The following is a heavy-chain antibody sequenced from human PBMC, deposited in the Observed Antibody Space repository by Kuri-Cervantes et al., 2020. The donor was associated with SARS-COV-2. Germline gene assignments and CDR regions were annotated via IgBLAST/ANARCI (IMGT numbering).Heavy chain of an antibody. CDR3: ARDANYGSRLPRKFDY. CDR1: GFTFSSCS. D-gene: IGHD5-12*01. Sequence: GESLKISCAASGFTFSSCSMNWVRQAPGRGLEWVSYISSSSSTIYYADSVKGRFTISRDNAKNSLYLQMNSLRDEDTAVYYCARDANYGSRLPRKFDYWGQGTLVTVSS. CDR2: ISSSSSTI. V-gene: IGHV3-48*02. J-gene: IGHJ4*02.